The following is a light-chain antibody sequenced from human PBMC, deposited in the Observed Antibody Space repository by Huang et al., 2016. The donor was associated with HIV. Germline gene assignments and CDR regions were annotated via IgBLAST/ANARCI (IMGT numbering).Light chain of an antibody. V-gene: IGKV3D-15*01. Sequence: ETVMTQSPVTLSVSPGERATLSCRASQSVRSNLAWYQQKPGQAPRLLIYGASTRATGSPARFSGSGSGTEFTLTISSLQSEDSAVYYCQQYNNWPPRATFGGGTKVEIK. CDR3: QQYNNWPPRAT. CDR2: GAS. CDR1: QSVRSN. J-gene: IGKJ4*01.